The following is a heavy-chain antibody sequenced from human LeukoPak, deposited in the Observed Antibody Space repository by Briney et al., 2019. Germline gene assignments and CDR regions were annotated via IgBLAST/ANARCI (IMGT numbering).Heavy chain of an antibody. J-gene: IGHJ4*02. CDR1: GFTFSSYW. V-gene: IGHV3-74*01. CDR2: INSDGSST. CDR3: AREGGLSSVPAPDY. D-gene: IGHD2-2*01. Sequence: GGSLRLSCAASGFTFSSYWMHWVRQAPGKGLVWVSRINSDGSSTSYADSVKGRFTISRDNAKNTLYLQMNSLRAEDTAVYYCAREGGLSSVPAPDYWGQGTLVTVSS.